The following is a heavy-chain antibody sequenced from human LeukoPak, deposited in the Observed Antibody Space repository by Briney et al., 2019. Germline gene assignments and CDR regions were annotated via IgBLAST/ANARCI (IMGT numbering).Heavy chain of an antibody. CDR1: GYTFTGYY. Sequence: ASVKVSCKASGYTFTGYYMHWVRQAPGQGLEWMGWINPNSGGTNYAQKFQGRVTMTRDTSISTAYMELSRLRSDDTAVYYCARDYSTRLQSYWSDPWGQGTLVTVSS. CDR2: INPNSGGT. CDR3: ARDYSTRLQSYWSDP. J-gene: IGHJ5*02. D-gene: IGHD2-2*01. V-gene: IGHV1-2*02.